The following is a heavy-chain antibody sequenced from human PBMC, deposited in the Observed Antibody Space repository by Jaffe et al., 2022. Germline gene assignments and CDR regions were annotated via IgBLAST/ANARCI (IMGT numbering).Heavy chain of an antibody. V-gene: IGHV1-46*01. Sequence: QVQLVQSGAEVKKPGASVKVSCKASGYTFTSYYMHWVRQAPGQGLEWMGIINPSGGSTSYAQKFQGRVTMTRDTSTSTVYMELSSLRSEDTAVYYCARATYYYDSSGYSAEYFQHWGQGTLVTVSS. CDR1: GYTFTSYY. CDR2: INPSGGST. CDR3: ARATYYYDSSGYSAEYFQH. J-gene: IGHJ1*01. D-gene: IGHD3-22*01.